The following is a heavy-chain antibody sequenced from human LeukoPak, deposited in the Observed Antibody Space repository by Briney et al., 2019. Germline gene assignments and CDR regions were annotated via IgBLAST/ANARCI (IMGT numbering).Heavy chain of an antibody. CDR3: ARDAVLLWFGELTREPYFDY. CDR2: INSSSSYI. D-gene: IGHD3-10*01. Sequence: GSLRLSFSASGFTFKSYSINRVRPAPGKGLEWVSSINSSSSYIYYADSVKGRFTIPRDSAKNSLYLQMNSLRAEDTAVYYCARDAVLLWFGELTREPYFDYWGQGTLVTVSS. J-gene: IGHJ4*02. CDR1: GFTFKSYS. V-gene: IGHV3-21*01.